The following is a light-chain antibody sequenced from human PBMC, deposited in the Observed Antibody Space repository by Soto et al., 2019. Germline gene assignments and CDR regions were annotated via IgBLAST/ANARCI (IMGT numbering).Light chain of an antibody. Sequence: DIQMTQSPSSVSASIGDRVTITCRASQIIGSWLAWYQQKPGIAPTLLIYAASSLQSGVPSRFSGSGSGSDFTLTITSLQAEDSATSYCQQANSFPFTFGPGTKVDIK. CDR3: QQANSFPFT. CDR1: QIIGSW. V-gene: IGKV1-12*02. CDR2: AAS. J-gene: IGKJ3*01.